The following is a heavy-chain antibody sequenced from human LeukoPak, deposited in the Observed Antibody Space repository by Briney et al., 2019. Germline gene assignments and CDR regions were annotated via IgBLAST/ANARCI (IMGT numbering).Heavy chain of an antibody. D-gene: IGHD2-21*01. CDR2: IFYTGST. J-gene: IGHJ3*02. Sequence: PSETLSLTCTVSGGSISSYYWSWIRQPPGKGLEWIGYIFYTGSTNYNPSLKSRVTISVLTSKNRFSLKLSSVTAADTAVYYCAPLAGGDVAFDIWGQGTIVTVSS. CDR1: GGSISSYY. CDR3: APLAGGDVAFDI. V-gene: IGHV4-59*01.